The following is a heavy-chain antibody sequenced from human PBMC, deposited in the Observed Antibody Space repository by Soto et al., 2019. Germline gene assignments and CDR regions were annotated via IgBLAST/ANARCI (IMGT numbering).Heavy chain of an antibody. V-gene: IGHV4-59*08. D-gene: IGHD2-15*01. J-gene: IGHJ4*02. CDR1: GGSISPYY. Sequence: PSETLSLTCTASGGSISPYYWSWIRQPPGKGLEWIGYIYFGGTTKYNPSLKSRVTISVDRSKNQFSLKLTSVTAADTAVYYCARLGGFFQALDSWGQGTLVTVSS. CDR2: IYFGGTT. CDR3: ARLGGFFQALDS.